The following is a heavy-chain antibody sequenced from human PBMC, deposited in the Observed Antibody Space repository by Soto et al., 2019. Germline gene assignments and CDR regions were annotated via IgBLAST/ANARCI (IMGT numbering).Heavy chain of an antibody. CDR3: ASSLLVDTAMHPFDY. CDR1: GGSFSGYY. CDR2: INHSGST. D-gene: IGHD5-18*01. J-gene: IGHJ4*02. Sequence: SETVALTCAVYGGSFSGYYWSWIRQPPGKGLEWIGEINHSGSTNYNPSLKSRVTISVDTSKNQFSLKLSSVTAADTAVYYCASSLLVDTAMHPFDYWGKGNLVTV. V-gene: IGHV4-34*01.